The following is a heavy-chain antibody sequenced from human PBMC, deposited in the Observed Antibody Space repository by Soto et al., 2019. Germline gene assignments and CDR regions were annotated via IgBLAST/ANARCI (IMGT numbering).Heavy chain of an antibody. CDR3: ARSQGSSTSLDSYYYYYYGMDV. Sequence: VQLVQSGAEVKKPGSSVKVSCTASGGTFSSYAISWVRQAPGQGLEWMGGIMPISDTTNYAQKFQGRVTITADESTSTAYMELSSLRSEDTAVYYCARSQGSSTSLDSYYYYYYGMDVWGQGTTVTVS. J-gene: IGHJ6*02. D-gene: IGHD2-2*01. V-gene: IGHV1-69*01. CDR1: GGTFSSYA. CDR2: IMPISDTT.